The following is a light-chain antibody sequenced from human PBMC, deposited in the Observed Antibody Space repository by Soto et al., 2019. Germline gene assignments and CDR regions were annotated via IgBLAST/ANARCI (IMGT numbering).Light chain of an antibody. CDR2: DAS. J-gene: IGKJ1*01. CDR3: QQYNGYRWM. Sequence: DIQMAQSPSSLSASVGDRVAITCRASQSINTYLNWYQQKPGKAPNFLIYDASSLQSGVPSRFSGSGSGTEFTLTISSLQPDDFATYYCQQYNGYRWMFGQGTTVDIK. CDR1: QSINTY. V-gene: IGKV1-16*01.